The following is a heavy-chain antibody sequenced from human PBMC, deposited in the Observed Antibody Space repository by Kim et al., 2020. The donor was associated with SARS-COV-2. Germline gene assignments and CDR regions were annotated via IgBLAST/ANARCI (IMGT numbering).Heavy chain of an antibody. J-gene: IGHJ4*02. D-gene: IGHD6-19*01. V-gene: IGHV3-23*01. Sequence: GGSLRLSYVASGFTFSTYAMNWVRQAPGKGLQWVSTISGSGGTTYYADSVKGRFTISRDNSKSTLYLQMNSLRAEDTAIYYCAKPPPAYDNGWYTYHFDYWGQGSLVTVSS. CDR2: ISGSGGTT. CDR1: GFTFSTYA. CDR3: AKPPPAYDNGWYTYHFDY.